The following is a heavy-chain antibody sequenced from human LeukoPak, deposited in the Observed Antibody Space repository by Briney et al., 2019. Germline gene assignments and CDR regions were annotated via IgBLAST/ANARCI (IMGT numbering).Heavy chain of an antibody. CDR3: ARDPYSGSYGDSYYYYMDV. Sequence: GGSLRLSCAASGFTFSSYSMNWVRQAPGKGLEWVSSITSTGSYTFYADSVKGRFTISRDNAKNSLYLQMNSLRAEDTAIYYCARDPYSGSYGDSYYYYMDVWGKGTTVTISS. J-gene: IGHJ6*03. V-gene: IGHV3-21*01. CDR2: ITSTGSYT. CDR1: GFTFSSYS. D-gene: IGHD1-26*01.